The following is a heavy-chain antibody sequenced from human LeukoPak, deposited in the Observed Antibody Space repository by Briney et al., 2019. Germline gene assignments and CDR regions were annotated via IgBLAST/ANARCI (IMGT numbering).Heavy chain of an antibody. D-gene: IGHD3-10*01. CDR1: GFTFSDYY. V-gene: IGHV3-11*04. CDR2: ISSSGSTI. Sequence: GRSLRLSCAASGFTFSDYYMSWIRQAPGKGLEWVSYISSSGSTIYYADSVKGRFTISRDNAKNSLYLQMNSLRAEDTAVYYCARSITMVRGVPMVWFDPWGQGTLVTVSS. J-gene: IGHJ5*02. CDR3: ARSITMVRGVPMVWFDP.